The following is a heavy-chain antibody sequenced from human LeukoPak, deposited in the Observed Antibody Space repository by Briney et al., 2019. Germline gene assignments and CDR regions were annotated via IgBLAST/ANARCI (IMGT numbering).Heavy chain of an antibody. Sequence: SETLSLTCTVSGGSISSYYWSWIRQPPGKGLEWIGYIYYSGSTNYNPSLKSRVTISVDTSKNQFSLKLSSVTAADTAVYYCARVIKTYYYDSSGYYLNRYFDYWGQGTLVTVSS. CDR3: ARVIKTYYYDSSGYYLNRYFDY. CDR1: GGSISSYY. D-gene: IGHD3-22*01. J-gene: IGHJ4*02. CDR2: IYYSGST. V-gene: IGHV4-59*01.